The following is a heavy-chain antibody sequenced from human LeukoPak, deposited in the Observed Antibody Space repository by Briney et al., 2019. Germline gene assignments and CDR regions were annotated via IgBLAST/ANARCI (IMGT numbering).Heavy chain of an antibody. Sequence: GGSLRLSCAASGFTFDDYAMHWVRQAPGKGLEWVSGISWNSGSIGYADSVKGRFTISRDNAKNPLYLQMNSLRAEDTAVYYCAKDFPVESYYPGFDYWGQGTLVTVSS. D-gene: IGHD1-26*01. CDR3: AKDFPVESYYPGFDY. CDR1: GFTFDDYA. J-gene: IGHJ4*02. CDR2: ISWNSGSI. V-gene: IGHV3-9*01.